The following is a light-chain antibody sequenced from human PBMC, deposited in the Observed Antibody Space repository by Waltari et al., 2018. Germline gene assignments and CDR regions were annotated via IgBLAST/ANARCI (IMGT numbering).Light chain of an antibody. J-gene: IGKJ2*01. CDR3: QQYDIWPYT. CDR2: GKS. V-gene: IGKV3-15*01. CDR1: QGISSN. Sequence: EIVMTQSPATLSMSPGETATLSCRASQGISSNLAWYQQTPGQAPRLLMYGKSTRASGFPAGFSGSGSGTEFTLTISSLQSEDFATYYCQQYDIWPYTFGQGTKLEIK.